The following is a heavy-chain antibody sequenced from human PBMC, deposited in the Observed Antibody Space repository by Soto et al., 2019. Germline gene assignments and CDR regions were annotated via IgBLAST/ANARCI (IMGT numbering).Heavy chain of an antibody. Sequence: GGSLRLSCSASGLPHSNFAMMWVRQAPGKGLECVSGIYGSGRGIEYADSVKGRFAISRDDSKQTAYLEMKSLRAEDTAVYYCGRDPYSGARYYLDLWGQGTQVTVSS. D-gene: IGHD1-26*01. J-gene: IGHJ4*02. CDR3: GRDPYSGARYYLDL. V-gene: IGHV3-23*01. CDR1: GLPHSNFA. CDR2: IYGSGRGI.